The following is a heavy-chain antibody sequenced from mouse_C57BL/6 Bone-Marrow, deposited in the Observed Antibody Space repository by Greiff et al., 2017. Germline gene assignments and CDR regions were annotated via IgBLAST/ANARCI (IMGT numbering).Heavy chain of an antibody. CDR2: INPSTGGT. J-gene: IGHJ2*01. CDR3: ARDYYGDY. V-gene: IGHV1-42*01. Sequence: VQLQQSGPELVKPGASVKISCKASGYSFTGYYMNWVKQSPEKSLEWIGEINPSTGGTTYNQKFKAKATLTVDKSSSTAYMQLSSLTSEDSAVYFCARDYYGDYWGQGTTLTVSS. CDR1: GYSFTGYY.